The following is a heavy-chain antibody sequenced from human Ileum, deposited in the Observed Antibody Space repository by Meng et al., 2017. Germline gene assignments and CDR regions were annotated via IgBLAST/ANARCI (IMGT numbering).Heavy chain of an antibody. CDR2: IRNKDDGYTT. V-gene: IGHV3-72*01. Sequence: EVQLVESGGGLVQPGGSLRLSCAASGFAFSDHYMDWVRQAPGKGLEWVGRIRNKDDGYTTEYAASVKGRFIISRDDSKNSLYLQMNSLKTEDTAVYYCAGVVRHCRGGGCQDLDHWGQGVLVTVSS. CDR3: AGVVRHCRGGGCQDLDH. J-gene: IGHJ4*02. CDR1: GFAFSDHY. D-gene: IGHD2-15*01.